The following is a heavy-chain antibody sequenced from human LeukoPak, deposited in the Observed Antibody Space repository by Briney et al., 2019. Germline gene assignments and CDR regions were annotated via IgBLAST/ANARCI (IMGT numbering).Heavy chain of an antibody. J-gene: IGHJ4*02. V-gene: IGHV4-59*01. D-gene: IGHD6-13*01. CDR3: LPSIAAAGSFDY. Sequence: MPSETLSLTCTVSGGSISSYYWSWIRQPPGKGLEWIGYIYYSGSTNYNPSLKSRVTISVDTSKNQFSLKLSSVTAADTAVYYCLPSIAAAGSFDYWGQGTLVTVSS. CDR2: IYYSGST. CDR1: GGSISSYY.